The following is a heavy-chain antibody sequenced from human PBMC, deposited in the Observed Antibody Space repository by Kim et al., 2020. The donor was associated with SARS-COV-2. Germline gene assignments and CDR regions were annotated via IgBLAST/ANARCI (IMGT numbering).Heavy chain of an antibody. CDR2: ISSSGSTI. J-gene: IGHJ4*02. V-gene: IGHV3-48*03. D-gene: IGHD2-15*01. CDR3: ARDSGYCSGGSCYGGYYFDY. CDR1: GFTFSSYE. Sequence: GSLRLSCAASGFTFSSYEMNWVRQAPGKGLEWVSYISSSGSTIYYADSVKGRFTISRDNAKNSLYLQMNSLRAEDTAVYYCARDSGYCSGGSCYGGYYFDYWGQGTLVTVSS.